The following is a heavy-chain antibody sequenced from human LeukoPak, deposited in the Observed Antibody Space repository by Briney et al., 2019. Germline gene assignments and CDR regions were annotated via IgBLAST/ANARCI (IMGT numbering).Heavy chain of an antibody. V-gene: IGHV5-51*01. J-gene: IGHJ4*02. Sequence: GESLKISCKGSGYTFTHYWIGWVRQMPGKGLEWMGIIYPSDSDTRYSPSFQGQVTISVDRSMTTAYLQWSSLRASDTAIYYCARQIAGYSYDCWGQGTLVTVSS. CDR2: IYPSDSDT. D-gene: IGHD2-21*01. CDR3: ARQIAGYSYDC. CDR1: GYTFTHYW.